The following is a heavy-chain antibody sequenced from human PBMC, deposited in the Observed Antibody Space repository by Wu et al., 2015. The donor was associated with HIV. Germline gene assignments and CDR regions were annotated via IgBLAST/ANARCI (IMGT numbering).Heavy chain of an antibody. D-gene: IGHD6-13*01. CDR2: IIPLFDAA. CDR3: ARVYSSTWYDFFDL. Sequence: QVQLVQSGAEVRKPGASVKLSCKASGVTLSSFAFSWVRQAPGQGLEWMGGIIPLFDAATYAQKFQDRVTITADESTSTAYMELNSLRSEDTAVYYCARVYSSTWYDFFDLWGQGTLVTVSS. V-gene: IGHV1-69*01. J-gene: IGHJ4*02. CDR1: GVTLSSFA.